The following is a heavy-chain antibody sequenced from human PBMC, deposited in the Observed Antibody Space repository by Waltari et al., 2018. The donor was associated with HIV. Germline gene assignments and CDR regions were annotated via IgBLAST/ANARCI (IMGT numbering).Heavy chain of an antibody. Sequence: QIQLVQSGAEVKKPGASVKVSCKASGYTIRDYGISWVRQAPGQGLEWMGWISGLSEERRNYAQKFQGRVTLSTDTSTTTAYMELRSLRSDDTAIYYCARGSLLRNWLDPWGQGTLVTVSS. CDR2: ISGLSEERR. CDR1: GYTIRDYG. J-gene: IGHJ5*02. D-gene: IGHD3-22*01. V-gene: IGHV1-18*01. CDR3: ARGSLLRNWLDP.